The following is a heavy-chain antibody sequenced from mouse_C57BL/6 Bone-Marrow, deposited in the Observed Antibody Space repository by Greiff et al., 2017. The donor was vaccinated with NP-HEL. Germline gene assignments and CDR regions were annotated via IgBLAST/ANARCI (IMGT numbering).Heavy chain of an antibody. CDR3: AREKTTVVAPCDY. CDR2: IRYDASN. Sequence: EVQLQQSGPGLVKPSQSLSLTCSVTGYSITSGYYWYWIRQFPGNKLEWMGYIRYDASNNYNPTFKNRISITRDTSKNQFFLKLKSVTTEDTATYYCAREKTTVVAPCDYWGQGTTLTVSA. V-gene: IGHV3-6*01. D-gene: IGHD1-1*01. J-gene: IGHJ2*01. CDR1: GYSITSGYY.